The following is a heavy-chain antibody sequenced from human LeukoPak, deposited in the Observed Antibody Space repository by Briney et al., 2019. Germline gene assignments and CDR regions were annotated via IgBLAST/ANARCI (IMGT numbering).Heavy chain of an antibody. Sequence: PGGSLRLSCAASGFTFDDYGMGWARQAPGKGLEWVSGINWNGGSIGYADSVKGRFTISRDNAKNSLYLQMSSLRVEDTAVYFCARARIAAPLLDYWGQGTLVTVSS. V-gene: IGHV3-20*04. CDR1: GFTFDDYG. J-gene: IGHJ4*02. CDR2: INWNGGSI. D-gene: IGHD6-13*01. CDR3: ARARIAAPLLDY.